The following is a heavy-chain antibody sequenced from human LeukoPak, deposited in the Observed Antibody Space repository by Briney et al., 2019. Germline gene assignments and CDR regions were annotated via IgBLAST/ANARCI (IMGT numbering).Heavy chain of an antibody. CDR3: ARPHRITMIVPGYDGFDP. D-gene: IGHD3-22*01. V-gene: IGHV1-69*01. CDR2: IIPIFGTA. J-gene: IGHJ5*02. CDR1: GGTFSSYA. Sequence: SVKVSCKASGGTFSSYAISWVRQAPGQGLEWMGGIIPIFGTANYAQKFQGRVTITADESTSTAYMELSSLRSGDTAVYYCARPHRITMIVPGYDGFDPWGQGTLVTVSS.